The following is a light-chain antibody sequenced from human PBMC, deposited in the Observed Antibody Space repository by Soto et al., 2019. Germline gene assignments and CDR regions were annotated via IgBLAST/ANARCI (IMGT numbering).Light chain of an antibody. CDR3: SSYTSSSIVYV. J-gene: IGLJ1*01. CDR1: SSDVGGYNY. CDR2: DVS. V-gene: IGLV2-14*01. Sequence: QSVLTQPASVSGSPGQSITISCTGTSSDVGGYNYVSWYQQHPGKAPKLMIYDVSNRPSGVSNRFSGSKSGNTASLTISGLQAEDEADDYCSSYTSSSIVYVFGTGTKVTV.